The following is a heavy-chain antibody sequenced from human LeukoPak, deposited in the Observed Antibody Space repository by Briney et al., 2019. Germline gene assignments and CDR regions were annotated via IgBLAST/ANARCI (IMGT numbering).Heavy chain of an antibody. CDR2: ISSSSSYT. Sequence: PGGSLRLSCAASGFTFSDYYMSWIRQAPGKGLEWVSYISSSSSYTNYADSVKGRFTISRDNAKNSLYLQMSSLRAEDTAVYYCARDSLVDYYDSSGYYNDAFDIWGQGTMVTVSS. CDR1: GFTFSDYY. J-gene: IGHJ3*02. CDR3: ARDSLVDYYDSSGYYNDAFDI. V-gene: IGHV3-11*06. D-gene: IGHD3-22*01.